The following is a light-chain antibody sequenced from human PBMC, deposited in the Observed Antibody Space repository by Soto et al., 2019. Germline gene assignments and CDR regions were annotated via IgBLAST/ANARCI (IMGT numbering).Light chain of an antibody. CDR1: QSVSSSY. Sequence: EIVLTQSPGTLSLSPGERATLSCRASQSVSSSYLAWYQQKPGQAPRLLIYGASSRATGTPDRFSGSGSGTDFTLTISRLEPEDFAGYYCQQYGSSPLTFGGGTKVEIK. V-gene: IGKV3-20*01. CDR3: QQYGSSPLT. J-gene: IGKJ4*01. CDR2: GAS.